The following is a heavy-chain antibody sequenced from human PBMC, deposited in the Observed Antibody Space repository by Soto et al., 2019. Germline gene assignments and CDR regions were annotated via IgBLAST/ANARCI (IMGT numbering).Heavy chain of an antibody. CDR1: GFTFSNAW. D-gene: IGHD3-22*01. V-gene: IGHV3-15*07. CDR3: TTVESWLLRYYYDSSGYRTHDY. Sequence: GGSLRLSCAASGFTFSNAWMNWVRQAPGKGLEWVGRIKSKTDGGTTDYAAPVKGRFTISRDDSKNTLYLQMNSLKTEDTAVYYCTTVESWLLRYYYDSSGYRTHDYWGQGTLVTVSS. J-gene: IGHJ4*02. CDR2: IKSKTDGGTT.